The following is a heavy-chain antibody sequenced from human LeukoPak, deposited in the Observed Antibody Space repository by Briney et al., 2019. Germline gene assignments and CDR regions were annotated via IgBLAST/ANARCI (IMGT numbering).Heavy chain of an antibody. V-gene: IGHV1-46*01. CDR3: ARDGGTDFSFDY. J-gene: IGHJ4*02. Sequence: ASVKVSCKASGYTFTSYYMHWVRQAPGQGLEWMGIINPSGGSTSYAQKFQGRVTMTRDTSTSTVYMEPSSLRSEDTAVYYCARDGGTDFSFDYWGQGTLVTVSS. CDR2: INPSGGST. D-gene: IGHD3-3*01. CDR1: GYTFTSYY.